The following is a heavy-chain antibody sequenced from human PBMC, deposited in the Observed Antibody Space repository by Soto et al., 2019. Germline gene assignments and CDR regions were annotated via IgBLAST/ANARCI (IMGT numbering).Heavy chain of an antibody. V-gene: IGHV1-8*01. CDR3: ARGSVRLDV. Sequence: QVQLVQSGAEVKKPGASVKVSCKASGYTFTNYEINWVRQATGQGLEWMGWMNPNSGNTGHAQKFQGRVTMTRDTSISTAYMELSSLRSEDTAVYFCARGSVRLDVWGQGTTVPVSS. J-gene: IGHJ6*02. CDR1: GYTFTNYE. CDR2: MNPNSGNT.